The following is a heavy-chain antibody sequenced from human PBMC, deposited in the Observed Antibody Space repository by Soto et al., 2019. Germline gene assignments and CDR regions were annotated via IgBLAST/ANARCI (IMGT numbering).Heavy chain of an antibody. J-gene: IGHJ4*02. D-gene: IGHD3-10*01. CDR2: INPFDGSR. CDR3: SRVDPGETSPFDH. CDR1: GYIFTSYY. Sequence: GASVKVSCKASGYIFTSYYLHWVRQAPGQGLDWMGWINPFDGSRMFAQSFQGRVTFTRDTSTSTVYMELSGLRSDDTAVYYCSRVDPGETSPFDHWGQGTLVTVSS. V-gene: IGHV1-46*03.